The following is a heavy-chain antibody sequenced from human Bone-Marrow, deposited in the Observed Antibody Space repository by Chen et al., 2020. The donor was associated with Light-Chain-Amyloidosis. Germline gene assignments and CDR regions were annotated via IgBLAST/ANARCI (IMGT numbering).Heavy chain of an antibody. CDR1: GYSFRNYW. CDR2: IWPGDSGT. CDR3: ATRTQQLISDAFDI. D-gene: IGHD1-7*01. J-gene: IGHJ3*02. V-gene: IGHV5-51*03. Sequence: EVQLVQSGAEIKKAGESLRISCKASGYSFRNYWIGWVRQMPGKGLEWMGIIWPGDSGTRYSPSFRGQVTISVDTSITTAYLQWNSLKASDTAVYYCATRTQQLISDAFDIWGRGTLVTVSS.